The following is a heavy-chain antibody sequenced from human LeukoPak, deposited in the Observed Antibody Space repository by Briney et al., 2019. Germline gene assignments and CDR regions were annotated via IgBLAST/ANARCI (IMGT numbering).Heavy chain of an antibody. D-gene: IGHD5-24*01. Sequence: GESLKISCRGSGYSSSTYWVGWVRPMPEKGLEWMGIMYPGESDTRYSPSFQGQFTISADKSISTAYLQWSSLKASDTAMYYCARRDGYNMGAFDIWGQGTMVTVSS. V-gene: IGHV5-51*03. CDR3: ARRDGYNMGAFDI. J-gene: IGHJ3*02. CDR1: GYSSSTYW. CDR2: MYPGESDT.